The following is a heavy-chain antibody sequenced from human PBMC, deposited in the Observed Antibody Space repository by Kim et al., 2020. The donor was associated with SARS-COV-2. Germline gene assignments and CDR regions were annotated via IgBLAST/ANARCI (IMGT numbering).Heavy chain of an antibody. Sequence: SETLSLTCTVSGGSISSYYWSWIRQPPGKGLEWIGYIYYSWSTNYNPSLKSRVTISVDTSKNQFSLKLSSVTAADTAVYYCARRDSSSYDYWGQGTLVTVSS. CDR2: IYYSWST. CDR1: GGSISSYY. CDR3: ARRDSSSYDY. V-gene: IGHV4-59*08. J-gene: IGHJ4*02. D-gene: IGHD6-13*01.